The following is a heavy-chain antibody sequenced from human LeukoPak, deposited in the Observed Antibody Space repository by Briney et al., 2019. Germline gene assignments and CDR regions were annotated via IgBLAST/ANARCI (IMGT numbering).Heavy chain of an antibody. D-gene: IGHD2-2*01. V-gene: IGHV4-38-2*01. Sequence: PSETLSLTCAVSGYSISSGYYWGWIRQPPGKGLEWIGSIYHSGSTYYNPSLKSRVTISVDTSKNQFSLKLSSVTAADTAVYYCARPVVPAADFDAFDIWAQGTMVTVSS. CDR1: GYSISSGYY. CDR2: IYHSGST. CDR3: ARPVVPAADFDAFDI. J-gene: IGHJ3*02.